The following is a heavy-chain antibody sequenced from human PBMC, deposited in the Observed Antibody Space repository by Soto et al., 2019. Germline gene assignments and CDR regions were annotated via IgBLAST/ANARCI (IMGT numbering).Heavy chain of an antibody. CDR2: ISSSSSYI. CDR1: GFTFSSYS. V-gene: IGHV3-21*01. CDR3: ARDRLTGTTDFYYYYCGMDV. D-gene: IGHD1-20*01. Sequence: PGGSLRLSCAASGFTFSSYSMNWVRQAPGKGLEGVSSISSSSSYIYYAASVKGRFTISRDNAKNSLYLQMNSLRAEDTAVYYCARDRLTGTTDFYYYYCGMDVWGQANTVTVSS. J-gene: IGHJ6*02.